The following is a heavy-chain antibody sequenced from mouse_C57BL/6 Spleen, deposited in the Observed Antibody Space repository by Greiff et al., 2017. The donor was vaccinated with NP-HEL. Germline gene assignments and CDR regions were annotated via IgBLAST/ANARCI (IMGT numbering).Heavy chain of an antibody. D-gene: IGHD2-3*01. CDR2: ISYDGSN. V-gene: IGHV3-6*01. CDR3: ARGLYDGYDY. J-gene: IGHJ2*01. Sequence: EVQLQQSGPGLVKPSQSLSLTCSVTGYSITSGYYWNWIRQFPGNKLEWMGYISYDGSNNYNPSLKNRISITRDTSKNQFFLKLNSVTTEDTATYYCARGLYDGYDYWGQGTTLTVSS. CDR1: GYSITSGYY.